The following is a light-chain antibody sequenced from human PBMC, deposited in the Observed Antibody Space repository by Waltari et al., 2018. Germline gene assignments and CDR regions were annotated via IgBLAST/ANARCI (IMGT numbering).Light chain of an antibody. Sequence: DIQLTQSPSFLSASVGDRVTITCRARQGINSYLAWYQQKPGKAPKFVTFSPSTLQSGVPSSFSGSGSGTEFTLIISNLQPEDCATYYCQQLNSYPFTFGQGTRLEIK. CDR2: SPS. J-gene: IGKJ5*01. CDR3: QQLNSYPFT. V-gene: IGKV1-9*01. CDR1: QGINSY.